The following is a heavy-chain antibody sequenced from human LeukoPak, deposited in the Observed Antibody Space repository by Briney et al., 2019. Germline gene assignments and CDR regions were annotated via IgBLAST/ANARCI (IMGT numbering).Heavy chain of an antibody. CDR3: AKDKGREGDY. Sequence: PGGSLRLSCAASGFTFSSYEMNWVRQAPGKGLEWVSYIISSGSNIYYADSVKGRFTISRDNSKNTLYLQMSSLRVEDTAVYYCAKDKGREGDYWGQGNLVTVSS. V-gene: IGHV3-48*03. CDR2: IISSGSNI. J-gene: IGHJ4*02. CDR1: GFTFSSYE.